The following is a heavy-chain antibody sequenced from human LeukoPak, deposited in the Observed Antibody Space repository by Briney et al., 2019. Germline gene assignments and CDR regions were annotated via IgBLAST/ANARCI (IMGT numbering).Heavy chain of an antibody. CDR1: GDSISTRTYH. CDR2: IYYSGST. V-gene: IGHV4-31*03. CDR3: ARRNHIVVVPAAPWDY. J-gene: IGHJ4*02. D-gene: IGHD2-2*01. Sequence: SETLSLTCTVSGDSISTRTYHWGWIRQPPGKGLEWIGYIYYSGSTYYNPSLKSRVTISVDTSKNQFSLKLSSVTAADTAVYYCARRNHIVVVPAAPWDYWGQGTLVTVSS.